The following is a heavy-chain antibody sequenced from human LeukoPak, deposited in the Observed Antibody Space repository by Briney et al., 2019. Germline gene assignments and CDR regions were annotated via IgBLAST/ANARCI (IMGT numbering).Heavy chain of an antibody. CDR3: ARDSDWGTASFWFDP. Sequence: GGSLRLSCAASGFTFSSYWMHCVRQAPGKGLVWVSRINSDGSSTSYAASVKGRFTISRDNAKNTLYLQMNSLRAEDTAVYYCARDSDWGTASFWFDPWGQGSLLTVSS. J-gene: IGHJ5*02. CDR1: GFTFSSYW. D-gene: IGHD7-27*01. CDR2: INSDGSST. V-gene: IGHV3-74*01.